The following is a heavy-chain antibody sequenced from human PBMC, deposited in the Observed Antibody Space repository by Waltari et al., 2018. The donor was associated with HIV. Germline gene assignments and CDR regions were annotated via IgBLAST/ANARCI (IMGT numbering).Heavy chain of an antibody. J-gene: IGHJ6*02. D-gene: IGHD3-3*01. Sequence: QLQLQESGPGLVKPSETLSLTCTVSGGSISSSSYYWGWIRQPPGKGLEWIGSIYYSGRTYYNPSLKSRVTIAVDTSKNQFSLKLSSVTAADTAVYYCASAYYDFWSGYIYGMDVWGQGTTVTVSS. V-gene: IGHV4-39*01. CDR1: GGSISSSSYY. CDR2: IYYSGRT. CDR3: ASAYYDFWSGYIYGMDV.